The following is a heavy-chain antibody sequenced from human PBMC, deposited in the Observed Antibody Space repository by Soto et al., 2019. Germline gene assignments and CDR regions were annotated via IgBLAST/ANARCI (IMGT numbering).Heavy chain of an antibody. CDR1: GYSFTSYW. Sequence: PGESLKISCKGSGYSFTSYWIGWVRQMPGKGLEWMGIIYPSDSDTRYSPSFQGQVTISADKSISTAYLQWSSLKASDTAMYYCARRGVAGDWVDAFDIWGQGTMVTVSS. J-gene: IGHJ3*02. CDR2: IYPSDSDT. V-gene: IGHV5-51*01. D-gene: IGHD7-27*01. CDR3: ARRGVAGDWVDAFDI.